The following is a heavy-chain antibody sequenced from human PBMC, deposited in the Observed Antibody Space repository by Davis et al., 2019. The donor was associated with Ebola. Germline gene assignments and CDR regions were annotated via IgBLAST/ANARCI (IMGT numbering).Heavy chain of an antibody. Sequence: GGSLRLSCAASGFTFSSYWMSWVRQAPGRGLEWVANIKQDGSEKYYVDSVKGRFTISRDNAKNSLYLQMNSLRAEDTAVYYCARDRYYYDSSGYSDYWGQGTLVTVSS. CDR3: ARDRYYYDSSGYSDY. J-gene: IGHJ4*02. D-gene: IGHD3-22*01. CDR2: IKQDGSEK. CDR1: GFTFSSYW. V-gene: IGHV3-7*01.